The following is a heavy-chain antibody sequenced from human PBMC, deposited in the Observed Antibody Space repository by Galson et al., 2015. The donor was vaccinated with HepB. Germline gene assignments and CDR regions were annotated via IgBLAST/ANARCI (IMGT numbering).Heavy chain of an antibody. Sequence: SETLSLTCSVSHGSINNYYWSWIRQSPGKRLEWIGYIYYNGDTNYNPSLGYRVGMSVDTSIYQVSLWLTSVTAADTAVYFCARHPGRGSVGYAFDLWGQGTLVTVSA. J-gene: IGHJ4*02. CDR2: IYYNGDT. CDR3: ARHPGRGSVGYAFDL. D-gene: IGHD5-12*01. V-gene: IGHV4-59*08. CDR1: HGSINNYY.